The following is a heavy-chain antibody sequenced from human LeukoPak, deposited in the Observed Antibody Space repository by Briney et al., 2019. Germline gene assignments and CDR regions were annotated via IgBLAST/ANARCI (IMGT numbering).Heavy chain of an antibody. J-gene: IGHJ3*02. Sequence: PSETLSLTCAVSGYSISSGYYWGWIRQPPGKGLEWIGSIYHSGSTYYNPSLKSRVTISVDTSKNQFSLKLSSVTAADTAVYYCARVDEDAFDIWGQGTMVTASS. CDR3: ARVDEDAFDI. V-gene: IGHV4-38-2*01. CDR2: IYHSGST. CDR1: GYSISSGYY.